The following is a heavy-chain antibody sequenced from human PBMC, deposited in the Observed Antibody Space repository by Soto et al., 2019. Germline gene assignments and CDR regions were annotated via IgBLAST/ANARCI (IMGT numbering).Heavy chain of an antibody. V-gene: IGHV4-4*07. CDR1: GVSVTSYT. CDR2: VFSSVSA. D-gene: IGHD2-21*02. J-gene: IGHJ4*02. CDR3: ARDGMTTGDT. Sequence: SDTLSLTCIVSGVSVTSYTWSWVRQPANKGLEWIGRVFSSVSATYNPSLKSRVSISMDTAENRISLKLDSVTAADAGVYFCARDGMTTGDTWGPGTLVTVSS.